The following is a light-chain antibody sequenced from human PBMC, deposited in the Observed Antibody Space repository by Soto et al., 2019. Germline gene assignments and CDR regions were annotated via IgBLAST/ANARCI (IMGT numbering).Light chain of an antibody. V-gene: IGKV3-15*01. CDR1: QSVSSN. CDR3: RQANSLPLN. CDR2: GAS. Sequence: IVMTQSPATLSVSPGERATLSCRASQSVSSNLAWYQQKPGQAPRLLIYGASTRATGIPSRFSGSGSGTDFTLTSSSLQPEDVATYYSRQANSLPLNIGQGTRLEIK. J-gene: IGKJ5*01.